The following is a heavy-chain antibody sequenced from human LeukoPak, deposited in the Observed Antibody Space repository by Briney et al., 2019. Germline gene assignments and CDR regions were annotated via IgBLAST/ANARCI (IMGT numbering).Heavy chain of an antibody. CDR1: GDSISSYY. D-gene: IGHD6-13*01. J-gene: IGHJ3*02. CDR2: IYYSGST. V-gene: IGHV4-59*01. CDR3: AKARSSSSNVFDI. Sequence: SETLSLTCTVSGDSISSYYWSWIRQPPGMGLEWIGYIYYSGSTNYSPSLKSRVTISVDTSKNQFSLSLTSVTSADTAVYYCAKARSSSSNVFDIWGQGTMVTVSS.